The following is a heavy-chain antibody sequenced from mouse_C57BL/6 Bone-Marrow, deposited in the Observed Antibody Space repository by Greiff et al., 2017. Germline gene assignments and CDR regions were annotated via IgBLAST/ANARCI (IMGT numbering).Heavy chain of an antibody. CDR3: ASLTGTRRDY. J-gene: IGHJ2*01. CDR2: ISDGGSYT. V-gene: IGHV5-4*01. Sequence: EVQLVESGGGLVKPGGSLKLSCAASGFTFSSYAMSWVRQTPEKRLEWVATISDGGSYTYYPDNVKGRFTISRDNAKNNLYLQMSHLKSEDTAMYYCASLTGTRRDYWGQGTTLTVSS. D-gene: IGHD4-1*01. CDR1: GFTFSSYA.